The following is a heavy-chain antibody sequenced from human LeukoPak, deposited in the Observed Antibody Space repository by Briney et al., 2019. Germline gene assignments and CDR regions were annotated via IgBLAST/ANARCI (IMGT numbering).Heavy chain of an antibody. Sequence: ASVKVSCKASGGTFSSYAINWVRQATGQGLEWMGWMNPNSGNTGYAQKFQGRVTMTRNTSISTAYMELSSLRSEDTAVYYCARVYDFWSGYYSSDVWGQGTTVTVSS. J-gene: IGHJ6*02. D-gene: IGHD3-3*01. V-gene: IGHV1-8*02. CDR2: MNPNSGNT. CDR1: GGTFSSYA. CDR3: ARVYDFWSGYYSSDV.